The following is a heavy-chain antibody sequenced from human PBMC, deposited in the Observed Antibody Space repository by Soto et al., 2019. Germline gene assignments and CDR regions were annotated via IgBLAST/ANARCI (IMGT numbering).Heavy chain of an antibody. Sequence: QVHLQESGPGLVKPSQTLSLTCTVSGGSISSADYYWSWIRQHPGKGLEWIGYIYYSGSAYYNPSLKSRVTXPXXXSXXQFSLKLSSVTAADTAVYYCARYGSGTYDPTTFDYWGQGTLVTVSS. J-gene: IGHJ4*02. CDR1: GGSISSADYY. D-gene: IGHD3-10*01. CDR2: IYYSGSA. V-gene: IGHV4-31*03. CDR3: ARYGSGTYDPTTFDY.